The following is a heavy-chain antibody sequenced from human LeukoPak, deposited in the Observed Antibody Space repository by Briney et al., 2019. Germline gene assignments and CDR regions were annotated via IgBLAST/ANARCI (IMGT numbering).Heavy chain of an antibody. CDR2: IKQDGSEK. Sequence: GGSLRLSCAASGFPFSSYWMNWVRQAPGKGLEWVANIKQDGSEKYYVDSVKGRFTISRDNAKNSLYLQMNSLRAEDTAVYYCARDTPPDYWGQGTLVTVSS. CDR1: GFPFSSYW. J-gene: IGHJ4*02. CDR3: ARDTPPDY. V-gene: IGHV3-7*01.